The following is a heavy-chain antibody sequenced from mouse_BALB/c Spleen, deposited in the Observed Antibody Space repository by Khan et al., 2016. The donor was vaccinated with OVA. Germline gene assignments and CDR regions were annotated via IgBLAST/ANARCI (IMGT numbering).Heavy chain of an antibody. CDR2: IDPDNGDT. Sequence: VQLQQSGAELVRSGASVKLSCTVSGFNIKHYYIHWVKQRPEQGLEWIGWIDPDNGDTEYAPKFQGKAAMTADTSSNTAYLHLSSLTSEDTAVYYGTSGYGYSRDDWGQGTSVTVSS. CDR1: GFNIKHYY. CDR3: TSGYGYSRDD. J-gene: IGHJ4*01. D-gene: IGHD1-2*01. V-gene: IGHV14-4*02.